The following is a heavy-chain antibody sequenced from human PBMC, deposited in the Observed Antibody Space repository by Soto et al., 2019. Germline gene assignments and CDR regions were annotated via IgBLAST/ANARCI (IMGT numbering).Heavy chain of an antibody. Sequence: GASVKLSCKASGGTFSSYAISWVRQAPGQGLEWMGGIIPIFGTANYAQKFQGRVTITADESTSTAYMELSSLRSEDTAVYYCAREGIGWTGYSSSTSEFDYWGQGTLVTVPX. CDR1: GGTFSSYA. J-gene: IGHJ4*02. CDR2: IIPIFGTA. V-gene: IGHV1-69*13. CDR3: AREGIGWTGYSSSTSEFDY. D-gene: IGHD6-13*01.